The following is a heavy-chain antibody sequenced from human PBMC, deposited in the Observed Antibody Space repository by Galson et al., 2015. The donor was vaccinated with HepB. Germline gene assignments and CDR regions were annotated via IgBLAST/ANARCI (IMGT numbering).Heavy chain of an antibody. CDR3: ARNRVTAIPASFDY. CDR1: GGTFSSYA. Sequence: SVKVSCRASGGTFSSYAISWVRQAPGQGLEWMGGIIPIFGTANYAQKFQGRVTITADESTSTAYMEQSSLRSEDTAVYYCARNRVTAIPASFDYWGQGTLVTVSS. V-gene: IGHV1-69*13. J-gene: IGHJ4*02. D-gene: IGHD2-21*02. CDR2: IIPIFGTA.